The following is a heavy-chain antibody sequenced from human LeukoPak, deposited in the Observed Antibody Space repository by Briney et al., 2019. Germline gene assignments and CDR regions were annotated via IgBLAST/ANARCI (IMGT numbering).Heavy chain of an antibody. Sequence: PGGSLRLSCAASGFTFSNYEMNWVRQAPGKGLEWVSHIRSSGTTTYDADSVKGRFTISRDNAKKSLYLQMNSLRVEDTAVYYCARSFDIWGEGTMVTVSS. V-gene: IGHV3-48*03. CDR3: ARSFDI. J-gene: IGHJ3*02. CDR2: IRSSGTTT. CDR1: GFTFSNYE.